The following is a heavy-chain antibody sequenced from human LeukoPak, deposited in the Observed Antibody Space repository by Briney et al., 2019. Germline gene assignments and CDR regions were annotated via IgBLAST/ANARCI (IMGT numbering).Heavy chain of an antibody. D-gene: IGHD3-16*01. V-gene: IGHV4-34*01. CDR3: ARGRVRRGGWFDP. J-gene: IGHJ5*02. Sequence: SETLSLTCTDSGGSISSYYWSWIRQPPGKGLEWIGEINHSGSTNYNPSLKSRVTISVDTSKNQFSLKLSSVTAADTAVYYCARGRVRRGGWFDPWGQGTLVTVSS. CDR1: GGSISSYY. CDR2: INHSGST.